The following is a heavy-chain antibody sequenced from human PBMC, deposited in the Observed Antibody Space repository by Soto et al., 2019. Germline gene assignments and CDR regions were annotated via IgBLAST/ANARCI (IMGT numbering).Heavy chain of an antibody. CDR1: GYTFTNNY. CDR2: INPSGGST. J-gene: IGHJ6*02. V-gene: IGHV1-46*01. CDR3: AKDNSYYAMDV. Sequence: ASVKVSCKASGYTFTNNYMHWVRQARGQVPEWMGMINPSGGSTNYAQKFQGRVTMTRDTSTSTVYMELSSLRSDDTSVYYCAKDNSYYAMDVWGQGTTVTVSS.